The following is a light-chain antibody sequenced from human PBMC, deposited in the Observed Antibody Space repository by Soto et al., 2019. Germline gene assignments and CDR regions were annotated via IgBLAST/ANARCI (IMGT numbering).Light chain of an antibody. CDR2: EGS. Sequence: QSALTQPASVSGSPGQSITISCTGTSSDVGSYNLVPWYQQHPGKAPKLMIYEGSKRPSGVSIRFSGSKSGNTASLTISGLQAEDEADYYCCSYAGSSTFWVFGGGTKVTVL. J-gene: IGLJ3*02. CDR1: SSDVGSYNL. V-gene: IGLV2-23*03. CDR3: CSYAGSSTFWV.